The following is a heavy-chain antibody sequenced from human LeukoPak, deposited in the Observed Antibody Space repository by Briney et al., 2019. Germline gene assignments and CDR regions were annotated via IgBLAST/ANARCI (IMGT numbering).Heavy chain of an antibody. D-gene: IGHD3-10*01. CDR1: GYTFTSYG. CDR2: ISPNSGGT. CDR3: ARVYYFGSGSYPLHYFDY. Sequence: GASVKVSCKASGYTFTSYGISWVRQAPGQGLEWMGWISPNSGGTNYAQKFQGRVTMTRDTSISTAYMELSSLRSDDTAVYYCARVYYFGSGSYPLHYFDYWGQGTLVTVSS. V-gene: IGHV1-2*02. J-gene: IGHJ4*02.